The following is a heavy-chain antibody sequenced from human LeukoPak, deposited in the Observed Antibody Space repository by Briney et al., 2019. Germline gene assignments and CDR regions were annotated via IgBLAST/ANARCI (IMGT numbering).Heavy chain of an antibody. CDR3: ARDCPELLWFGELLYPRSNWFDP. J-gene: IGHJ5*02. Sequence: PSETLSLTCAVYGGSFSGYYWSWIRQPPGKGLKWIGEINHSGSTNYNPSLKSRVTISVDTSKNQFSLKLSSVTAADTAVYYCARDCPELLWFGELLYPRSNWFDPWGQGTLVTVSS. CDR1: GGSFSGYY. V-gene: IGHV4-34*01. D-gene: IGHD3-10*01. CDR2: INHSGST.